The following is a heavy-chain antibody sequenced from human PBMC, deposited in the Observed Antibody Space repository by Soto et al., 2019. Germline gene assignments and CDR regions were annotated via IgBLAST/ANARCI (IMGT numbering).Heavy chain of an antibody. J-gene: IGHJ6*02. CDR3: ARYRTYYDFWSGYHLTPLYYYYGMDV. CDR2: INPNSGGT. Sequence: GASVKVSCKASGYTFTGYYMHWVRQAPGQGLEWMGWINPNSGGTNYAQKFQGWVTMTRDTSISTAYMELSRLRSDDTAVYYCARYRTYYDFWSGYHLTPLYYYYGMDVWGQGTTVTVSS. D-gene: IGHD3-3*01. V-gene: IGHV1-2*04. CDR1: GYTFTGYY.